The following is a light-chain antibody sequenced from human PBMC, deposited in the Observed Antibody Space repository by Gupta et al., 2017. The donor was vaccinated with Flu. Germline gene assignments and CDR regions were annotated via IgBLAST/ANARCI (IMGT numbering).Light chain of an antibody. J-gene: IGLJ3*02. CDR3: SAYAGSNNFEV. V-gene: IGLV2-8*01. Sequence: SDVGTYYDVSWYQQHPGKAPKLMIYEVNNRPSGVPDRFSGSKSGNTASLTVSGLQAEDGADYYCSAYAGSNNFEVFGGGTKLTVV. CDR2: EVN. CDR1: SDVGTYYD.